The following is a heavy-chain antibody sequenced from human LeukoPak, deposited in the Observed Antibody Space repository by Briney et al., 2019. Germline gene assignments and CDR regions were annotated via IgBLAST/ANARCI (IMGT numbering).Heavy chain of an antibody. D-gene: IGHD3/OR15-3a*01. J-gene: IGHJ2*01. CDR2: ISWNSGSI. CDR3: ATGASDSFDL. CDR1: GFTFTSYW. Sequence: GGSLRLSCTASGFTFTSYWMQWVRQAPGKGLEWVSGISWNSGSIGYADSVKGRFTISRDNSENTLNLQMNSLRAEDTAVYYCATGASDSFDLWGRGTLVTVSS. V-gene: IGHV3-74*01.